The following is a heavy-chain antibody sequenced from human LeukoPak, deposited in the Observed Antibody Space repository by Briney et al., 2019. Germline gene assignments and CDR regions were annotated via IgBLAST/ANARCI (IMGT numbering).Heavy chain of an antibody. CDR3: ARRRSGPDYFDY. CDR1: GGSFSGYY. V-gene: IGHV4-34*01. CDR2: IHQSGST. J-gene: IGHJ4*02. Sequence: SETLSLTCTVYGGSFSGYYWSWIRQPPGKGLEWIGEIHQSGSTNYNPSLKGRVTISVDTSKNQFSLKLSSVTAADTAVYYCARRRSGPDYFDYWGQGSLVTVSS. D-gene: IGHD2-15*01.